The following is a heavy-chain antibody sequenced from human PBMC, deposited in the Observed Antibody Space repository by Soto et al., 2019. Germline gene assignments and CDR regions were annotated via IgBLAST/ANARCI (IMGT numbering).Heavy chain of an antibody. CDR2: ISYSGSA. D-gene: IGHD4-17*01. CDR1: GCYISSYY. J-gene: IGHJ5*01. V-gene: IGHV4-59*01. CDR3: ARVVLNYGSNSGWFDI. Sequence: PXETLPLTCAVSGCYISSYYWTWIWKPQRKGLEWIGYISYSGSANYNPSLKSRVTISVDTGKNELSRKMSSVAAEETAVYYWARVVLNYGSNSGWFDIWGQGSLVTVSS.